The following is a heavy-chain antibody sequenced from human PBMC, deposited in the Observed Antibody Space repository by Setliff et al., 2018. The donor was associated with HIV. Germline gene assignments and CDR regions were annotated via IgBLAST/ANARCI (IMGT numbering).Heavy chain of an antibody. CDR1: GYSISSGYY. CDR2: IYHDGTT. V-gene: IGHV4-38-2*01. J-gene: IGHJ5*01. CDR3: AGHPVTSGWLSLNWFDP. Sequence: SETLSLTCAVSGYSISSGYYWAWVRQPPGNELEWIGSIYHDGTTHYRSSLRSRAAISIDTSKSQISLKVRSVTAADTAVYFCAGHPVTSGWLSLNWFDPWGQGILVTVSS. D-gene: IGHD6-19*01.